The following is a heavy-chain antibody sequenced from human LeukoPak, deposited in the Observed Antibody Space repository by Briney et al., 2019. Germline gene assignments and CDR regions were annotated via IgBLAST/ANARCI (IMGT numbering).Heavy chain of an antibody. Sequence: GASVKDSFQACGYTFPCYDSNWVRQATGRGREWMGWMNHSSGNTDYPQKFQGRVTMTRNTAKSKTYMELRSLRPEDTAVYYCARGNGYDIAYWGQGTLVTVSS. CDR1: GYTFPCYD. V-gene: IGHV1-8*01. J-gene: IGHJ4*02. D-gene: IGHD5-12*01. CDR3: ARGNGYDIAY. CDR2: MNHSSGNT.